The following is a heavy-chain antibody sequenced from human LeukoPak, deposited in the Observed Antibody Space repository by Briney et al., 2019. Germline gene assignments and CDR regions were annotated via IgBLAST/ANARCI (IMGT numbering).Heavy chain of an antibody. J-gene: IGHJ4*02. V-gene: IGHV4-39*02. CDR3: ARDRTIVGATRPTDY. CDR1: GGSISSSSYY. D-gene: IGHD1-26*01. Sequence: SETLSLTCTVSGGSISSSSYYWGWIRQPPGKGLAWIGSIYYSGSTYYNPSLKSRVTISVDTSKNQFSLKLSSVTAADTAVYYCARDRTIVGATRPTDYWGQGTLVTVSS. CDR2: IYYSGST.